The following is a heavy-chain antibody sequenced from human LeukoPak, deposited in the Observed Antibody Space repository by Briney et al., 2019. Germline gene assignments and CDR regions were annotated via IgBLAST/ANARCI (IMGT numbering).Heavy chain of an antibody. D-gene: IGHD3-22*01. CDR3: ARQAYYYDSSGKPHGHYFDY. Sequence: GESLKISCKGSGYSFTTYWIGWVRQMPGKGLEWMGIIYPGDSDTRYSPSFQGQVTISADKSISTAYLQWSSLKASDSAMYYCARQAYYYDSSGKPHGHYFDYWGQGTLVTVSS. V-gene: IGHV5-51*01. J-gene: IGHJ4*02. CDR1: GYSFTTYW. CDR2: IYPGDSDT.